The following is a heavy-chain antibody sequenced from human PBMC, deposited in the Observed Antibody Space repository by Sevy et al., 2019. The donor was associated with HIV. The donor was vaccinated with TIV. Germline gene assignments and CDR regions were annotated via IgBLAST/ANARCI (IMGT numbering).Heavy chain of an antibody. Sequence: GGSLRLSCAASGFTFSSYWMHWVHQAPGKGLVWVSRINSDGSSTSYADSVKGRFTISRDNAKNTLYLQMNSLRAEDTAVYYCARAQGYFDWLPDDAFDIWGQGTMVTVSS. D-gene: IGHD3-9*01. J-gene: IGHJ3*02. CDR3: ARAQGYFDWLPDDAFDI. CDR1: GFTFSSYW. V-gene: IGHV3-74*01. CDR2: INSDGSST.